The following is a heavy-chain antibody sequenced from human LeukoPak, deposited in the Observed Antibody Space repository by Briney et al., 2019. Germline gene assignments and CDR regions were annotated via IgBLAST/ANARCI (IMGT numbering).Heavy chain of an antibody. Sequence: ASVKVSCKASGYTFTNYDINWVRQATGQGLEWMGWMNPNSANTGYAQKFQGRVTMTRNTSISTAYMELSNLRSEDTAVYYCARSEVVVAAQVGKYSFDYWGQGTLVTVSS. CDR1: GYTFTNYD. CDR3: ARSEVVVAAQVGKYSFDY. CDR2: MNPNSANT. D-gene: IGHD2-15*01. V-gene: IGHV1-8*01. J-gene: IGHJ4*02.